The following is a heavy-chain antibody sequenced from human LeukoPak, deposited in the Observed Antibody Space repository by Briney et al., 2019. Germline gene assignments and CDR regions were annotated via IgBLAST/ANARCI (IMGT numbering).Heavy chain of an antibody. J-gene: IGHJ4*02. V-gene: IGHV1-18*01. Sequence: ASVKVSCKASGGTFSSYAISWVRQAPGQGLEWMGWISAYNGNTNYAQKLQGRVTMTTDTSTSTAYMELRSLRSDDTAVYYCARDYSLRYLDYWGQGTLVTVSS. CDR2: ISAYNGNT. CDR1: GGTFSSYA. D-gene: IGHD4-17*01. CDR3: ARDYSLRYLDY.